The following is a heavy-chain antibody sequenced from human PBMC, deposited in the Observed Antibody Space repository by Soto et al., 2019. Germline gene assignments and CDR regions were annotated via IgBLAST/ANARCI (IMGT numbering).Heavy chain of an antibody. J-gene: IGHJ4*02. CDR2: INHSGST. V-gene: IGHV4-34*01. Sequence: SETLSLTCAVYGGSFSGYYWSWIRQPPGKGLEWIGEINHSGSTNYNPSLKSRVTISVDTSKNQFSLKLSSVTAADTAAYYCARVRRDGYNCDYWGQGTLVTVSS. CDR1: GGSFSGYY. D-gene: IGHD5-12*01. CDR3: ARVRRDGYNCDY.